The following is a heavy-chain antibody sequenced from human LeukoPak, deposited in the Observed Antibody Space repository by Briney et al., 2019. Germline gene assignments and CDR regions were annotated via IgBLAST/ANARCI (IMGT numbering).Heavy chain of an antibody. CDR3: ARDRGWLHYYDNSGYHFDY. D-gene: IGHD3-22*01. V-gene: IGHV4-30-4*01. CDR1: GGSISGDYY. Sequence: SETLSLTCTVSGGSISGDYYWSWIRQPPGKGLEWIGYIYYSGSTYYHPSLKSRVTISVDTSMNQFSLKLSSVTAADTAVYYCARDRGWLHYYDNSGYHFDYWGQGTLVTVSS. CDR2: IYYSGST. J-gene: IGHJ4*02.